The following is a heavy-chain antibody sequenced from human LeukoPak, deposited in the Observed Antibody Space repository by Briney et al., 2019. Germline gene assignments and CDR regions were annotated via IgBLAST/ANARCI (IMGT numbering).Heavy chain of an antibody. V-gene: IGHV3-23*01. Sequence: GGSLRLSCAASGFTFNSYAMNWVRQAPGKGLEWVSAISGRGGSTYYAGSVKGRFTISRDNSKNTLYLQMNSLRAEDTAIYYCAKSMAGYCDSTIDYWGQGTLGTVSS. CDR1: GFTFNSYA. CDR3: AKSMAGYCDSTIDY. CDR2: ISGRGGST. D-gene: IGHD2-2*01. J-gene: IGHJ4*02.